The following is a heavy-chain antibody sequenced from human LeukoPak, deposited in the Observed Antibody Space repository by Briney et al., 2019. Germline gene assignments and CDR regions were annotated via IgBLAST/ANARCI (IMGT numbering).Heavy chain of an antibody. CDR2: IYYRGSP. Sequence: PSDTLSLLCTVSGGPISRRRYHWPRIRKPPGKGLVRYGSIYYRGSPYYNPSLMSRGTISVDTSKNQFSLKLSSVTAADAAVYYCAREFVGATGLNYWGQGTLVTVSS. J-gene: IGHJ4*02. D-gene: IGHD1-26*01. CDR3: AREFVGATGLNY. CDR1: GGPISRRRYH. V-gene: IGHV4-39*07.